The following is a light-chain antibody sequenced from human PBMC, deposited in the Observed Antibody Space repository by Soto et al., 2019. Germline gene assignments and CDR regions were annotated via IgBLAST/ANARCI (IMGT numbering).Light chain of an antibody. CDR3: SSFTSRSTPFV. CDR1: SSDVGAYNY. V-gene: IGLV2-14*01. Sequence: QSALTQPASVSGSPGQSITISCAGTSSDVGAYNYVAWYQQHPGKAPKLIVYDVTNRPSGVSNRFSGSQSGNTASLTISGLQAEDEADYYCSSFTSRSTPFVFGTGTKLTVL. CDR2: DVT. J-gene: IGLJ1*01.